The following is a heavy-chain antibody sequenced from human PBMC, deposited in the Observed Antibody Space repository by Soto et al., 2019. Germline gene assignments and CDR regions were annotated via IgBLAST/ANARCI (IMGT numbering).Heavy chain of an antibody. J-gene: IGHJ4*02. CDR2: ISYDGSNK. CDR1: GFTFSSYG. CDR3: AKDQTGTTPTGRAPDFDY. V-gene: IGHV3-30*18. D-gene: IGHD1-1*01. Sequence: GGSLRLSCAASGFTFSSYGMHWVRQAPGKGLEWVAVISYDGSNKYYADSVKGRFTTSRDNSKNTLYLQMNSLRAEDTAVYYCAKDQTGTTPTGRAPDFDYWGQGTLVTVSS.